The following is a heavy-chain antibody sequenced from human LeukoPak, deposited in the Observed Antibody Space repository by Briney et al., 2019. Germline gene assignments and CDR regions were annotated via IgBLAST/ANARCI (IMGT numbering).Heavy chain of an antibody. V-gene: IGHV3-53*04. CDR3: ARIVHGIAAAGHFDY. Sequence: GGSLRLSCAASGFTFSSYAMSWVRQAPGKGLEWVSVIYSGGSTYYADSVKGRFTISRHNSKNTLYLQMNSLRAEDTAVYYCARIVHGIAAAGHFDYWGQGTLVTVSS. CDR1: GFTFSSYA. CDR2: IYSGGST. D-gene: IGHD6-13*01. J-gene: IGHJ4*02.